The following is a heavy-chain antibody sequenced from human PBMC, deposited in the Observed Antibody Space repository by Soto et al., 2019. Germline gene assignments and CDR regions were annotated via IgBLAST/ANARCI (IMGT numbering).Heavy chain of an antibody. CDR2: ISAYTGNA. D-gene: IGHD6-13*01. V-gene: IGHV1-18*04. CDR3: ARDSPLERSSR. J-gene: IGHJ3*01. Sequence: ASVKVSCKASGYAFTNYGITWVRQAPGQGLEWMGWISAYTGNANYAQKLQGRVTMTTDTSTSTAYMELRGLRSDDTAMYYCARDSPLERSSRWGQGTMVTGSS. CDR1: GYAFTNYG.